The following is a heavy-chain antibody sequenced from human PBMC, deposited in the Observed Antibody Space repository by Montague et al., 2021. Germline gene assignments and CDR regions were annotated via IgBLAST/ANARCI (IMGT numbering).Heavy chain of an antibody. V-gene: IGHV3-72*01. D-gene: IGHD1-7*01. J-gene: IGHJ4*02. CDR1: GFSFSDYY. CDR2: SRNKANSYTT. Sequence: SLSLSLSASGFSFSDYYVDWVRQAPGKGLEWVGRSRNKANSYTTDYAASVKGRFTISRDESKNSLYLQMNSLKTDDTAVYYCATEGKLPGPDFDHWGQGTLVTVSS. CDR3: ATEGKLPGPDFDH.